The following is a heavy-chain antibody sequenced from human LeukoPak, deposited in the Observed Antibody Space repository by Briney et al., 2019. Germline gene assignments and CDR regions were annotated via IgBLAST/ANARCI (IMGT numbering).Heavy chain of an antibody. CDR3: ARRGVY. D-gene: IGHD2-8*01. CDR1: GGSFSGYY. J-gene: IGHJ4*02. Sequence: RPSETLSLTCAVYGGSFSGYYWSWIRQPPGKGLEWIGGINHSGSTNYNPSLKSRVTISVDTSKNQFSLKLSSVTAADTAVYYCARRGVYWGQGTLVTVSS. V-gene: IGHV4-34*01. CDR2: INHSGST.